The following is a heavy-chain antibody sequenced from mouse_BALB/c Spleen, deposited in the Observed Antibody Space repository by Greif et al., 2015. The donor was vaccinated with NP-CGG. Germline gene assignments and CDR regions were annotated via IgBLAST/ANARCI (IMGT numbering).Heavy chain of an antibody. Sequence: QVQLQQPGPELVKPGASVKISCKASGYTFTDYYINWGKQKPGQGLEWMGWVYPGSGNTKYNEKFKGKATSTVDTSSSTAYMQLSSLTSEDTTVYFCARRTGTEAMDYWGQGTSVTVSS. CDR3: ARRTGTEAMDY. D-gene: IGHD4-1*01. V-gene: IGHV1-84*02. J-gene: IGHJ4*01. CDR2: VYPGSGNT. CDR1: GYTFTDYY.